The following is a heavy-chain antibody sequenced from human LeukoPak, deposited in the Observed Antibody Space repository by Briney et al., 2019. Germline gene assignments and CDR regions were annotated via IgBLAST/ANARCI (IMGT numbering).Heavy chain of an antibody. CDR2: IYYSGST. CDR1: GGSISSYY. J-gene: IGHJ4*02. Sequence: SETLSLTCTVSGGSISSYYWSWIRQPPGKGLEWIGYIYYSGSTNYNPSLKSRVTISVDTSKNQFSLRLSSVTAADTAVYYCARGATDGNGYSGYPFDYWGQGTLVTVSS. D-gene: IGHD5-12*01. V-gene: IGHV4-59*01. CDR3: ARGATDGNGYSGYPFDY.